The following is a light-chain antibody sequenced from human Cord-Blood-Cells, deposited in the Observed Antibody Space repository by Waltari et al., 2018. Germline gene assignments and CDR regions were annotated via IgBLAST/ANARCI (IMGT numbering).Light chain of an antibody. CDR3: QQSYSTPFS. J-gene: IGKJ2*03. Sequence: DIQMPQTPSSLSASVGDRVTITCRASQSISSYLNWYQQKPGKAPKLLIYAASSLQSGVPSRFSGSGSGTDFTLTISSLQPEDFATYYCQQSYSTPFSFGQVTKLEIE. CDR2: AAS. V-gene: IGKV1-39*01. CDR1: QSISSY.